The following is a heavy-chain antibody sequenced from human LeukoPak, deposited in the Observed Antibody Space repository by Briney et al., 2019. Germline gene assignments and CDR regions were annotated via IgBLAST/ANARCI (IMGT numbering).Heavy chain of an antibody. J-gene: IGHJ4*02. V-gene: IGHV3-9*01. CDR3: AKDRVGGSGWYESFDY. D-gene: IGHD6-19*01. CDR2: ISWNSGSI. Sequence: GGSLRLSCAASGFTFDDYAMHWVRQAPGKGLEWVSGISWNSGSIGYADSVKGRFTISRDNSKNTLYLQMNSLRAEDTAVYYCAKDRVGGSGWYESFDYWGQGTLVTVSS. CDR1: GFTFDDYA.